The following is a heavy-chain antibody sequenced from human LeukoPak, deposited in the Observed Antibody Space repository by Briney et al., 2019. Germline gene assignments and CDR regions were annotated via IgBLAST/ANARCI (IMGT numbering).Heavy chain of an antibody. Sequence: PSETLSLTCTVSGGSISSYYWSWIRQPPGKGLEWVSAISGSGGSTYYADSVKGRFTISRDNSKNTLYLQMNSLRAEDTAVYYCAKTGSSSWYPRNFDYWGQGTLVTVSS. CDR2: ISGSGGST. CDR3: AKTGSSSWYPRNFDY. D-gene: IGHD6-13*01. CDR1: GGSISSYY. V-gene: IGHV3-23*01. J-gene: IGHJ4*02.